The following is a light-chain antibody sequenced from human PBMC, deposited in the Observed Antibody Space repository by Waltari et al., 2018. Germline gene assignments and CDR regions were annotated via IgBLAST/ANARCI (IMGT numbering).Light chain of an antibody. V-gene: IGLV2-23*02. CDR3: CSYAVSNTVL. CDR2: EVN. J-gene: IGLJ2*01. CDR1: SSEVGSYNL. Sequence: QSALTQPASVSGSPEQSITISCTGTSSEVGSYNLVSWYQQHPGKAPKLMISEVNERPSGVSIRFSGSKSGHTASLTISGLQAEDEAHYYCCSYAVSNTVLFGVGTKLTVL.